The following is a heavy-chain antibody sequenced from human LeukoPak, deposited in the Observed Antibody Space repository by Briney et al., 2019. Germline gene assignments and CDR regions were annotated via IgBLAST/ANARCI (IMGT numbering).Heavy chain of an antibody. V-gene: IGHV3-21*01. J-gene: IGHJ4*02. Sequence: GGSLRLSCAASGFTFSSYSMNWVRQAPGKGLEWVSSISSSSYIYYADSVKGRFTISRDNAKNSLYLQMNSLRAEDPAVYYCARDTTYRGGFDYWGQGTLVTVSS. CDR3: ARDTTYRGGFDY. D-gene: IGHD3-10*01. CDR1: GFTFSSYS. CDR2: ISSSSYI.